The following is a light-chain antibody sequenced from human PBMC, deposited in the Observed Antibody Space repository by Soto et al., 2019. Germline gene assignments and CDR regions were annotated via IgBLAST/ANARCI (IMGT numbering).Light chain of an antibody. CDR2: DAS. CDR1: QSVRTY. CDR3: QQRNTWSPIT. J-gene: IGKJ5*01. V-gene: IGKV3-11*01. Sequence: ELVLTPSPVTLSLSPGEIATLSRRCIQSVRTYLAWYQVKPGQAPRLLIYDASRRASGVPARFSGSGSGTDFTITISSLEPEDFALYYCQQRNTWSPITFGHGTRMEIK.